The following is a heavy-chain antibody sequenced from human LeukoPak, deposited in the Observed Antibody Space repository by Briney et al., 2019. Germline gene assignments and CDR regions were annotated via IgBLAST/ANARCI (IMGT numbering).Heavy chain of an antibody. CDR1: GFTFSSYA. V-gene: IGHV3-30-3*01. D-gene: IGHD6-6*01. CDR2: ISYDGSNK. Sequence: GGSLRLSCAASGFTFSSYAMHWVRQAPGKGLEWVAVISYDGSNKYYADSVKGRFTISRDNAKNSLYLQMNSLRAEDTAVYYCARASSIVARPLDYWGQGTLVTVS. CDR3: ARASSIVARPLDY. J-gene: IGHJ4*02.